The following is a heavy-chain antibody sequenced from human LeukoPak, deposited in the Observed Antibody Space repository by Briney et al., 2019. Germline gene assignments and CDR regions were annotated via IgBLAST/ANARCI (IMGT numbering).Heavy chain of an antibody. CDR1: GYTFTGYY. J-gene: IGHJ3*02. CDR2: INPNSGGT. CDR3: ARVRPRITIFGVVVYAFDI. D-gene: IGHD3-3*01. V-gene: IGHV1-2*02. Sequence: GASVKVSCKASGYTFTGYYMHWERQAPGQGLEWMGWINPNSGGTNYAQRFQGRVTMTRDTSISTAYMELSRLRSDDTAVYYCARVRPRITIFGVVVYAFDIWGQGTMVTVSS.